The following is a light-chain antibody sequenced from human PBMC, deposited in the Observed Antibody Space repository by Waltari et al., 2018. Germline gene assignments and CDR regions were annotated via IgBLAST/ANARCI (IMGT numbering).Light chain of an antibody. Sequence: VMTQSPATLSVSPGERATLSCRASQSVSSNLAWYQQKPGQAPRLLIYGSSTRATGIPARFRGSGSGTEFTLTISSMESEDTAVYYCQQYHNWPPWTFGQGTKVEIK. CDR1: QSVSSN. J-gene: IGKJ1*01. V-gene: IGKV3-15*01. CDR3: QQYHNWPPWT. CDR2: GSS.